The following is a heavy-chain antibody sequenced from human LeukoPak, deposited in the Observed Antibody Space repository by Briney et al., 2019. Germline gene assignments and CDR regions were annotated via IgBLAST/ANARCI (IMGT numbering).Heavy chain of an antibody. Sequence: GGSLRLSCAASGFTFSSYAMSWVRQAPGKGLEWVSAISGSGGSTYYADSVRGRFTISRDNSKNTLYLQMNSLRAEDTAVYYCARNYDFWSGSPNYYYMDVWGKGTTVTVSS. J-gene: IGHJ6*03. D-gene: IGHD3-3*01. CDR1: GFTFSSYA. CDR3: ARNYDFWSGSPNYYYMDV. CDR2: ISGSGGST. V-gene: IGHV3-23*01.